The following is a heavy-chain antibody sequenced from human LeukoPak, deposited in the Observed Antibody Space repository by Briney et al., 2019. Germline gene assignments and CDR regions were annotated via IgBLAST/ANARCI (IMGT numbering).Heavy chain of an antibody. CDR3: ARLDCISDTCYNY. Sequence: PSETLSLTRIVSGDSISTDHWSWIRQSPGKGLEWIGYINYSGNSEYNPSLKSRVTISVDRSKNQVSLKMRSVTAADTAVYYCARLDCISDTCYNYWALGALVTVSS. CDR2: INYSGNS. D-gene: IGHD2-21*01. CDR1: GDSISTDH. J-gene: IGHJ4*02. V-gene: IGHV4-59*08.